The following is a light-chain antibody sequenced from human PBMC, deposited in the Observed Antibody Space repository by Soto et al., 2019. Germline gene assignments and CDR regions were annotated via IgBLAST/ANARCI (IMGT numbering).Light chain of an antibody. CDR2: AAS. CDR3: QQAIHFPLA. CDR1: QGIDNW. J-gene: IGKJ4*01. Sequence: DIQMTQSPSSVSASVGDSVTITCRASQGIDNWLAWYQQKPGMAPKLLISAASNLQSGVPTRFSVSGSGTDFTLTSNSLQPEDFATYCCQQAIHFPLAFGGGTKVEI. V-gene: IGKV1-12*01.